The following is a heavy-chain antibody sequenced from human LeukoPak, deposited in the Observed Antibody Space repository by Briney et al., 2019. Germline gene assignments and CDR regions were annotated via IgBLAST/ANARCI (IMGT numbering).Heavy chain of an antibody. CDR2: ISYDGSNK. CDR1: GFTFSSYA. V-gene: IGHV3-30-3*01. D-gene: IGHD6-13*01. Sequence: GGSLRLSCAASGFTFSSYAMHWVRQAPGKGLEWVAVISYDGSNKYYADSVKGRFTISRDNSKNTLYLQMNSLRAEDTAVYYCASELSPGGYSSSWYDYWGQGTLVTVSS. CDR3: ASELSPGGYSSSWYDY. J-gene: IGHJ4*02.